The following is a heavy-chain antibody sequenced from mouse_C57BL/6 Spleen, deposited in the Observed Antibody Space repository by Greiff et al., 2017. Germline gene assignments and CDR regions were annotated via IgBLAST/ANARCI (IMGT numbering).Heavy chain of an antibody. CDR2: IGTGGGT. CDR3: ARKDITTVVDYAMDY. J-gene: IGHJ4*01. CDR1: GFSLTSYA. V-gene: IGHV2-9-1*01. Sequence: QVQLQQSGPGLVAPSQSLSITCTVSGFSLTSYAISWVRQPPGKGLEWLGVIGTGGGTNYNSAHKSRLSISQDNSKSQVFLKMNSLQTDDTSRYYGARKDITTVVDYAMDYWGKGTSVTVSS. D-gene: IGHD1-1*01.